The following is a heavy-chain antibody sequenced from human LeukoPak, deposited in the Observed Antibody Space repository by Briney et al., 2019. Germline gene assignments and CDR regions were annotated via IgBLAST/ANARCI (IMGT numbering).Heavy chain of an antibody. J-gene: IGHJ4*02. D-gene: IGHD1-14*01. CDR2: IKRQTEGWTK. V-gene: IGHV3-15*01. Sequence: GGSLRLSCAASGFTFSDAWLNWVRQTPEKGLEWVARIKRQTEGWTKDYAAPVKGRFTISRDDSKSTVYLQMNSLEIEDTAVYYCSRNADHDWWGQGTLVTVPS. CDR1: GFTFSDAW. CDR3: SRNADHDW.